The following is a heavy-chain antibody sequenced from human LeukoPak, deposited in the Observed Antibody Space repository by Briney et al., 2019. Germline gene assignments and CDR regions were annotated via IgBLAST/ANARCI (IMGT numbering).Heavy chain of an antibody. CDR3: ARGGGLDV. V-gene: IGHV3-7*03. Sequence: GGSLRLSCAASGFTFSSYWMNWARQAPGKGLEWVASINHNGNVNYYVDSVKGRFTISRDNAKNSLYLQMSNLKAEDTDVYFCARGGGLDVWGQGATVTVSS. CDR2: INHNGNVN. CDR1: GFTFSSYW. D-gene: IGHD3-16*01. J-gene: IGHJ6*02.